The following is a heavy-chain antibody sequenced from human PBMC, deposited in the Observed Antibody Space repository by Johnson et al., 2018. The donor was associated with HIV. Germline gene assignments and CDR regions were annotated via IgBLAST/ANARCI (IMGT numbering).Heavy chain of an antibody. D-gene: IGHD1-1*01. CDR1: GFTFSSYA. V-gene: IGHV3-30*04. Sequence: QVQLVESGGGVVQPGRSLRLSCAASGFTFSSYAMHWVRQAPGKGLEWVAVISYDGSNKYYADSVKGRFTISRDNSKNTLSLQMNSLRPEDTAVYYCAKDQLLRAIDIWGQGTMVTVSS. CDR3: AKDQLLRAIDI. CDR2: ISYDGSNK. J-gene: IGHJ3*02.